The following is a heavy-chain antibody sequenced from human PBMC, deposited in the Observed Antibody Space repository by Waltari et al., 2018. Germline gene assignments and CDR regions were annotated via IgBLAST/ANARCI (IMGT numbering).Heavy chain of an antibody. J-gene: IGHJ6*03. CDR3: ARGYKPPYGSGSSYYYYMDV. Sequence: QVQLQESGPGLVKPSETLSLTCTVSGGSISSYYWSWIRQPPGKGLEWIRDIYYSGSTNYNPSLKSRVTISVDTSKNQFSLKLSSVTAADTAVYYCARGYKPPYGSGSSYYYYMDVWGKGTTVTVSS. CDR2: IYYSGST. V-gene: IGHV4-59*01. D-gene: IGHD3-10*01. CDR1: GGSISSYY.